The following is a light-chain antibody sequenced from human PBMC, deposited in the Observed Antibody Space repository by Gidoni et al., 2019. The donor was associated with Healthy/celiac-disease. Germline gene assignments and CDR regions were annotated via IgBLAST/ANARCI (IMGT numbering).Light chain of an antibody. CDR3: QQYNNRPPYT. J-gene: IGKJ2*01. Sequence: EIVMTQSPATLSVSPGERATLSCRASQSVSSNLARYQQKPGQAPRHLIYGASPRSTGIAARFSGSGCGAEFTLTISSLQSEDVAVYYYQQYNNRPPYTFGQGTKLEIK. CDR1: QSVSSN. CDR2: GAS. V-gene: IGKV3-15*01.